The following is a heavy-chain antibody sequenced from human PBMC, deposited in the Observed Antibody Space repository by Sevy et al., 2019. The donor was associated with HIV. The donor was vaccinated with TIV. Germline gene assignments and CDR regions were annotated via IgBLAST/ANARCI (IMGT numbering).Heavy chain of an antibody. CDR1: GFTFSNYF. CDR3: ARGDYYGSLYYFDY. V-gene: IGHV3-21*01. CDR2: ISSGSGNI. D-gene: IGHD3-10*01. J-gene: IGHJ4*02. Sequence: GGSLRLSCAASGFTFSNYFINWVRQAPGKGLEWVKPISSGSGNIFYADSVRGRFTISRDNAKNSLYLHMNSLRAEDTAVYYCARGDYYGSLYYFDYWGPGTLVTVSS.